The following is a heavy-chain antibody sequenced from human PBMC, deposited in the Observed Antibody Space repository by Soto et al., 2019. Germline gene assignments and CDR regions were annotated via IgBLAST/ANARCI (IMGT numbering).Heavy chain of an antibody. CDR2: IYYSGNN. CDR1: GDSINNYH. J-gene: IGHJ5*02. Sequence: SETLSLTCTVSGDSINNYHWSWIRQPPGKGLEWIGSIYYSGNNNYNPSLRSRVTISLATSKNQFSLKLNSVTAADTAVYYCARGHYDFWSGSINWFDTWRPGTLVTVSS. CDR3: ARGHYDFWSGSINWFDT. V-gene: IGHV4-59*01. D-gene: IGHD3-3*01.